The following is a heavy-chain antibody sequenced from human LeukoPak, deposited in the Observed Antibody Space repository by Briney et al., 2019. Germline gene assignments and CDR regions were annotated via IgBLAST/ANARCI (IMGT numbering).Heavy chain of an antibody. CDR2: INHFGRT. Sequence: SXTLSXTCAVTGGSFSDFYWSWIRQPSGKGLEWIGEINHFGRTNYNPSLRSRGTISLDKSKKQFSLKRKYVTAADTAVYYCGRNDYGANSYWGQGTLVSVSS. J-gene: IGHJ4*02. V-gene: IGHV4-34*01. D-gene: IGHD4-23*01. CDR1: GGSFSDFY. CDR3: GRNDYGANSY.